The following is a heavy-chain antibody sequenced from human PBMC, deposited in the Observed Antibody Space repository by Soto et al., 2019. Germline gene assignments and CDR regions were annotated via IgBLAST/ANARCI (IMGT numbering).Heavy chain of an antibody. V-gene: IGHV3-15*01. D-gene: IGHD3-3*01. CDR3: TVGKAYYDFWSGYPDYFDY. CDR2: IKSKTDGGTT. CDR1: GFTFSNAW. Sequence: NPGGSLRLSCAASGFTFSNAWMSWVRQAPGKELEWVGRIKSKTDGGTTDYAAPVKGRFTISRDDSKNTLYLQMNSLKTEDTAVYYCTVGKAYYDFWSGYPDYFDYWGQGTLVTVSS. J-gene: IGHJ4*02.